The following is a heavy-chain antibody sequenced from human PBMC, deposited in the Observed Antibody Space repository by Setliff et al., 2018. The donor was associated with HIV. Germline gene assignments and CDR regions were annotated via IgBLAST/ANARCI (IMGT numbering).Heavy chain of an antibody. V-gene: IGHV4-39*07. CDR2: INHSGST. Sequence: SETLSLTCTVSGGSISSSSYYWGWIRQPPGKGLEWIGEINHSGSTNYNPSLKSRVTISVDTSKNQFSLKLSSVTAADTAVYYCAREDCSGGSCYSGGFDPWGQGTLVTVSS. CDR1: GGSISSSSYY. J-gene: IGHJ5*02. CDR3: AREDCSGGSCYSGGFDP. D-gene: IGHD2-15*01.